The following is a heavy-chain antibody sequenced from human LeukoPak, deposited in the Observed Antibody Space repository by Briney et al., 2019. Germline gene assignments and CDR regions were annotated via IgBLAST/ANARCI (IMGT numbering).Heavy chain of an antibody. CDR3: AREVSHIPDY. Sequence: GGSLRLSCAASGFTFSSYSMTWVRQAPGKGLEWVSSISSSSSYIYYADSVKGRFTISRDNAKNSLYLQMNSLRAEDTAVYYCAREVSHIPDYWGQGTLVTVSS. CDR1: GFTFSSYS. V-gene: IGHV3-21*01. CDR2: ISSSSSYI. J-gene: IGHJ4*02. D-gene: IGHD2-21*01.